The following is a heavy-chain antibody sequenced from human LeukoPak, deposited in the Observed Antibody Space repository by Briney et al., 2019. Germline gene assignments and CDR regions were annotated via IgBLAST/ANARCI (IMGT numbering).Heavy chain of an antibody. CDR1: GFTLSDYN. J-gene: IGHJ4*02. D-gene: IGHD1-26*01. Sequence: PGGSLRLSCAASGFTLSDYNMNWVRQAPGKGLEWVSFISISGTYITYADSVKGRFTTSRENAKNSLYLQMNSLRAEDTAVYYCSRDISATTRAYDYWGQGTLVTVSS. V-gene: IGHV3-21*01. CDR3: SRDISATTRAYDY. CDR2: ISISGTYI.